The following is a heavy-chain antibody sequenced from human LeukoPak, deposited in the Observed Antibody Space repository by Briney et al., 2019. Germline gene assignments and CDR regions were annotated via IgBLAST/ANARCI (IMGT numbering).Heavy chain of an antibody. V-gene: IGHV3-21*01. CDR2: ISGLSSYT. D-gene: IGHD6-25*01. CDR3: GRAFPPLRTSAAGDL. Sequence: GGSLILSCSASGFTFSDYDMSWVRPAPGKGLEWVSSISGLSSYTYYGESVKGRFSISRDNAKNSLYLQMNSLGAEDTATYYCGRAFPPLRTSAAGDLWGQGILVTVSS. J-gene: IGHJ4*02. CDR1: GFTFSDYD.